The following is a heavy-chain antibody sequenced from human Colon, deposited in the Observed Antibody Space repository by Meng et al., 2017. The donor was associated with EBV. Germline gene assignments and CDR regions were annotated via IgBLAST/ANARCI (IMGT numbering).Heavy chain of an antibody. Sequence: QKRLQEPGPGEVKPSGTLSLTCTVSGGSIDSDNLWNWVRQTPGTGLEWIGEISHSGTTNYNPSLKSRVTISIDKSKNQFSLKLTSVTAADTAVYYCARDYYAPGFVFDLWGQGTLVTVSS. CDR3: ARDYYAPGFVFDL. J-gene: IGHJ5*02. V-gene: IGHV4-4*02. CDR2: ISHSGTT. CDR1: GGSIDSDNL. D-gene: IGHD3-10*01.